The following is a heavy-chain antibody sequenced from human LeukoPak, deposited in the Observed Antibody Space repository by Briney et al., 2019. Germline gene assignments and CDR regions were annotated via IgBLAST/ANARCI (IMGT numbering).Heavy chain of an antibody. D-gene: IGHD6-6*01. Sequence: KAGGSLRLSCAASGFTFSDYYMSWIRQAPGKGLEWVSYISSSGSTIYYADPVKGRFTISRDNAKNSLYLQMNSLRAEDTAVYYCAREDQLVQGFDYWGQGTLVTVSS. CDR2: ISSSGSTI. CDR3: AREDQLVQGFDY. J-gene: IGHJ4*02. V-gene: IGHV3-11*04. CDR1: GFTFSDYY.